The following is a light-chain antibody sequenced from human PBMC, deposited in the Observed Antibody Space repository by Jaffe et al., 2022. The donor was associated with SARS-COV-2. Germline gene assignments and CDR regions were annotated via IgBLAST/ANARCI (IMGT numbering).Light chain of an antibody. V-gene: IGLV2-23*01. J-gene: IGLJ2*01. CDR1: SSDVGSYNL. CDR3: CSYAGSSSLVI. CDR2: EGN. Sequence: QSALTQPASVSGSPGQSITISCTGTSSDVGSYNLVSWYQHHPGKAPKLMIYEGNKRPSGVSDRFSGSKSGNTASLTISGLQAEDEADYYCCSYAGSSSLVIFGGGTKLTVL.